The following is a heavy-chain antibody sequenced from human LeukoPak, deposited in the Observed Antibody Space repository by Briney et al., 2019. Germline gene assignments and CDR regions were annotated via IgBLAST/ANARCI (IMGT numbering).Heavy chain of an antibody. CDR2: TYHSGST. CDR3: ARGFGRIDY. D-gene: IGHD3-3*01. V-gene: IGHV4-59*08. CDR1: GGSISSYY. J-gene: IGHJ4*02. Sequence: SETLSLTCTVSGGSISSYYWSWIRQPPGKGLEWIGYTYHSGSTNYNPSLKSRVTISVDTSKNQFSLKLNSVTAADTAVYYCARGFGRIDYWGQGTLVTVSS.